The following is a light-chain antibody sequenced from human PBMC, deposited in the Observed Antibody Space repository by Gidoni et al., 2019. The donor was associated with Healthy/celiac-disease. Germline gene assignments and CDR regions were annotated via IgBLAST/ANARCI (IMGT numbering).Light chain of an antibody. CDR3: LQHNSYPLT. CDR1: QGIRND. Sequence: IQLTPSPASLSASVGATVTITCRASQGIRNDLGWYQQRPGKAPKGLIYAASSLQSGVPSRCRGSGSGTDFALTSSSLQPEDFATYYCLQHNSYPLTFGGGTKVEIK. CDR2: AAS. J-gene: IGKJ4*01. V-gene: IGKV1-17*01.